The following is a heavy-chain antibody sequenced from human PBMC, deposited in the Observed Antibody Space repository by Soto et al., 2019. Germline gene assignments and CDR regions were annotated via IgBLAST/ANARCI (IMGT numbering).Heavy chain of an antibody. J-gene: IGHJ6*02. Sequence: SETLSLTCTVSGGSISSSSYYWGWIRQPPGKGLEWIGSIYYSGSTYYNPSLKSRVTISVDTSKNQFSLKLSSVTAADTAVYYCATXXTTGTTRDXXFDIXGQGTTVTVS. CDR3: ATXXTTGTTRDXXFDI. CDR1: GGSISSSSYY. CDR2: IYYSGST. V-gene: IGHV4-39*01. D-gene: IGHD1-1*01.